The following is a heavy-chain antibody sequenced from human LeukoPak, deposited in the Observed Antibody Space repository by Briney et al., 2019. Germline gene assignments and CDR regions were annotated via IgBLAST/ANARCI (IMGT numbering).Heavy chain of an antibody. Sequence: GGSLRLSCAASGFTFSSYSMNWVRQAPGKGLEWVSSISSGSSYIYYADSVKGRFTISRDNAKNSLYLQMNSLRAEDTAVYYCARGRWSGWFFDYWGQGTLVTVSS. J-gene: IGHJ4*02. CDR3: ARGRWSGWFFDY. CDR2: ISSGSSYI. V-gene: IGHV3-21*01. D-gene: IGHD6-19*01. CDR1: GFTFSSYS.